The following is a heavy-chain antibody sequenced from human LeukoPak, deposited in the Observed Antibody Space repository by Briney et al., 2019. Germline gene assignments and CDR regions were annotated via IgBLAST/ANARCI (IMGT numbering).Heavy chain of an antibody. Sequence: GGSLRLSCAASGFTFSSYWMSWVRQAPGKGLEWVANIKQDGSEKYYVDSVKGRFTISRDNAKNSLYLQMNSLRAEDTAVYYCASLKNSGWGNAFHIWGQGTMVTVSS. D-gene: IGHD6-19*01. CDR3: ASLKNSGWGNAFHI. V-gene: IGHV3-7*01. CDR1: GFTFSSYW. J-gene: IGHJ3*02. CDR2: IKQDGSEK.